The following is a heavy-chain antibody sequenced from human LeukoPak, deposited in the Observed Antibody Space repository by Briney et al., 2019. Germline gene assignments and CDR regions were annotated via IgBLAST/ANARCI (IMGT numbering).Heavy chain of an antibody. V-gene: IGHV1-2*02. CDR1: GYTFTGYY. D-gene: IGHD6-19*01. CDR2: INPNSGGT. J-gene: IGHJ6*02. CDR3: ARGCQAVAGTFYYYGMDV. Sequence: GASVKVSCKASGYTFTGYYMHWVRQAPGQGLEWMGWINPNSGGTNYAQKFQGRVTMTRDTSISTAYMELSRLRSDDTAVYYCARGCQAVAGTFYYYGMDVWGQGTTVTVSS.